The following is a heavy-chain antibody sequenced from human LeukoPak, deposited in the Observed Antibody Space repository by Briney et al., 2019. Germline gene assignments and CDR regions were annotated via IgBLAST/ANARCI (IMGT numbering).Heavy chain of an antibody. D-gene: IGHD5-18*01. J-gene: IGHJ4*02. Sequence: GGSLRLSCAASGFTFSSYWMSWVRQAPGKGLEWVANIKQDGSEKYYVDSVKGRFTISRDNAKNSLYLQMNSLRAEDTAVYYCARDPGYSYGYGIDYWGQGTLVTVPS. CDR1: GFTFSSYW. V-gene: IGHV3-7*03. CDR2: IKQDGSEK. CDR3: ARDPGYSYGYGIDY.